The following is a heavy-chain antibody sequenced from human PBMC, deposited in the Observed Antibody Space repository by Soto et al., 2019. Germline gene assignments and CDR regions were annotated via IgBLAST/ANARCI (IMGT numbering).Heavy chain of an antibody. D-gene: IGHD5-12*01. Sequence: QVQLVQSGAEVKKPGSSVKVSCKASGGTFNNYAISWVRQAPGQGLEWMGGIIPIIGTADYAHKFQGRLAISADESTGTTFMELSSLRSEDTALNYCAREGVDVVATSAFDYWGQGTLVTVSS. CDR1: GGTFNNYA. V-gene: IGHV1-69*01. CDR3: AREGVDVVATSAFDY. J-gene: IGHJ4*02. CDR2: IIPIIGTA.